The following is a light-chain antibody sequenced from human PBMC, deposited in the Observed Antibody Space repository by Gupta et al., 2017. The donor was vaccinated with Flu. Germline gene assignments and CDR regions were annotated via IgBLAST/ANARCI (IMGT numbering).Light chain of an antibody. CDR3: QQYYGTPWA. CDR2: WAS. J-gene: IGKJ1*01. CDR1: QSVLYSSNNKNY. Sequence: SLGERATINCKSSQSVLYSSNNKNYLAWYQQKPGQPPKLLIYWASTRESGVPDRFSGSGSGTEFTLTISSLQAEDVAVYYCQQYYGTPWAFGQGTKVEIK. V-gene: IGKV4-1*01.